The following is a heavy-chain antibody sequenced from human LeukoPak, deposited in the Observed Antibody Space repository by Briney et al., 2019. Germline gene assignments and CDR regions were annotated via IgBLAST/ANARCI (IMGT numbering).Heavy chain of an antibody. CDR2: INPNSGGT. V-gene: IGHV1-2*02. CDR1: GYTFTGYY. J-gene: IGHJ4*02. CDR3: ARSSYDSSGLNY. D-gene: IGHD3-22*01. Sequence: ASVKVSCKASGYTFTGYYMHWVRQAPGQGLEWMGWINPNSGGTNYAQKFQGRVTMTRDTSISTAYMELSRLRSDDTAVYYCARSSYDSSGLNYWGQGTLVTVSS.